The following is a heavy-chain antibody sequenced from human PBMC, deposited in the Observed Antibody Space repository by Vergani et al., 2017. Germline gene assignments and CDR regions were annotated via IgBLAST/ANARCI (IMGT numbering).Heavy chain of an antibody. V-gene: IGHV1-2*02. CDR2: INPNSGGT. CDR3: AREGTVAGTATVTAPRY. CDR1: GYTFTGYY. Sequence: QVQLVQSGAEVKKPGASVKVSCKASGYTFTGYYMHWVRQAPGQGLEWMGWINPNSGGTNYAQKVQGRVTMTRDTSISTAYMELSRLRSDDTAVYYCAREGTVAGTATVTAPRYWGQGTLVTVSS. J-gene: IGHJ4*02. D-gene: IGHD6-19*01.